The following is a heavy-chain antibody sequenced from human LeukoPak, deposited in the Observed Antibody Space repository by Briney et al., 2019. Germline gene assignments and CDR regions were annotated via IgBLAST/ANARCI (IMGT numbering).Heavy chain of an antibody. J-gene: IGHJ4*02. CDR3: VRIEIAAHFIDY. CDR1: GFTFSSYE. D-gene: IGHD6-13*01. Sequence: PGGSLRLSCAASGFTFSSYEMNWVRQAPGKGLEWVSYISSSGSSPIYYADSVKGRFTISRDNAKNSLYLQMNSLRAEDTAVYYCVRIEIAAHFIDYWGQGTLVTVSS. CDR2: ISSSGSSPI. V-gene: IGHV3-48*03.